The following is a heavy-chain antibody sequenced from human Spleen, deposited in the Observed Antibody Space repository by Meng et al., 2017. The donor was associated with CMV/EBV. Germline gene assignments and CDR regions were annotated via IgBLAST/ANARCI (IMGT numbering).Heavy chain of an antibody. CDR2: IIPIFGTA. D-gene: IGHD1-7*01. CDR1: GYTFTGYF. V-gene: IGHV1-69*05. J-gene: IGHJ6*02. CDR3: ARLLGDWNYVPV. Sequence: SVKVSCKTSGYTFTGYFMHWVRQAPGQGLEWMGGIIPIFGTANYAQKFQGRVTITTDESTSTAYMELSSLRSEDTAVYYCARLLGDWNYVPVWGQGTTVTVSS.